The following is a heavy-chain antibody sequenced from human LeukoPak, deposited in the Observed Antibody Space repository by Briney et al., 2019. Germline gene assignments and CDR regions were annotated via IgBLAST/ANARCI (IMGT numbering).Heavy chain of an antibody. Sequence: SQTLSFTCTVSGGSISSGSYYWSWIRQPAGKGLEWIGRIYTSGSTNYNPSLKSRVTISVDTSKNQFSLKLSSVTAADTAVYYCEREEKLCCGGDLYNWFDPWGQGTLVTVSS. CDR2: IYTSGST. J-gene: IGHJ5*02. V-gene: IGHV4-61*02. CDR3: EREEKLCCGGDLYNWFDP. D-gene: IGHD2-21*02. CDR1: GGSISSGSYY.